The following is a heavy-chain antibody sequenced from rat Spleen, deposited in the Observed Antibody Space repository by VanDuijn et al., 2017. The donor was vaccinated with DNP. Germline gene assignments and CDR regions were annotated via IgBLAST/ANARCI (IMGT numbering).Heavy chain of an antibody. CDR1: GFTFSNYD. V-gene: IGHV5S13*01. CDR2: ISPSGGST. J-gene: IGHJ4*01. Sequence: EVQLVESGGGLVQPGRSLKLSCAASGFTFSNYDMAWVRQAPTKGLEWVASISPSGGSTYYRDSVKGRFTVSRDNAENTQYLQMDSLRSEDTATYYCTRWGFMDAWGQGTSVTVSS. CDR3: TRWGFMDA.